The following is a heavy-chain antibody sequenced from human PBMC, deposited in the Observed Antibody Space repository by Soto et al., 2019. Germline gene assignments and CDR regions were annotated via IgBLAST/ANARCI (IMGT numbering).Heavy chain of an antibody. Sequence: EVQLVESGGGLVKPGESLRLSCEASGASFTNAWMNWVRQAPGKGLQWVGRIKRRIDSATTDYAAPVTGRFTISRDDSKNTLAPQMDSMKSEGTAGYYCTTEDPWWLRGLEYWGEGTLVTVSS. D-gene: IGHD5-12*01. J-gene: IGHJ4*02. CDR3: TTEDPWWLRGLEY. V-gene: IGHV3-15*01. CDR2: IKRRIDSATT. CDR1: GASFTNAW.